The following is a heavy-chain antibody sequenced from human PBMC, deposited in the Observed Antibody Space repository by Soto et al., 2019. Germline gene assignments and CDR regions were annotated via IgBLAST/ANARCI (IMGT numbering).Heavy chain of an antibody. V-gene: IGHV1-18*01. CDR2: ISAYNGNT. Sequence: RASVKVSCKASGYTFTSYCISWVRQAPGQGLEWMGWISAYNGNTNYAQKLQGRVTMTTDTSTSTAYMELRSLRSDDTAVYYCASLDHYYDSSGYYPDYWGQGTLVTVSS. D-gene: IGHD3-22*01. CDR1: GYTFTSYC. J-gene: IGHJ4*02. CDR3: ASLDHYYDSSGYYPDY.